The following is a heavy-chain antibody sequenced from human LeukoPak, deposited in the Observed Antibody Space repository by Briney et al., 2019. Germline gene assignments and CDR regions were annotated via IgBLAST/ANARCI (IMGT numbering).Heavy chain of an antibody. J-gene: IGHJ2*01. Sequence: SETLSLTCTVSGYSISSAYYWGWIRQPPGKGLEWIGSIYYSGSTYYNPSLKSRVTISVDTSKNQFSLKLSSVTAADTAVYYCARVYYSSSYDYWYFDLWGRGTLVTVSS. D-gene: IGHD6-13*01. CDR2: IYYSGST. CDR1: GYSISSAYY. V-gene: IGHV4-38-2*02. CDR3: ARVYYSSSYDYWYFDL.